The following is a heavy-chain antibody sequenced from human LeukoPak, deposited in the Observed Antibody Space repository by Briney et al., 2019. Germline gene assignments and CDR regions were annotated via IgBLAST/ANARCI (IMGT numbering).Heavy chain of an antibody. Sequence: GRSLRLSCAASGFTFSSYGMPWVRQAPGKGLEWVAVISYDGSNKYYADSVKGRFTISRDNSKNTLYLQMNSLRAEDTAVYYCAKDPDSSSCPWGQGTLVTVSS. D-gene: IGHD6-13*01. CDR2: ISYDGSNK. CDR3: AKDPDSSSCP. V-gene: IGHV3-30*18. J-gene: IGHJ4*02. CDR1: GFTFSSYG.